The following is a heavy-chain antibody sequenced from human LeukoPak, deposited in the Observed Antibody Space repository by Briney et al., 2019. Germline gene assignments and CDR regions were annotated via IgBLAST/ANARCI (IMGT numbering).Heavy chain of an antibody. J-gene: IGHJ6*02. Sequence: GSSVKVSCKASGGTFSSYAISWVRQAPGQGLEWMGGIIPIFGTANYAQKFQGRVTITADKSTGTAYMELSSLRSEDTAVYYCATENAGRPRGMDVWGQGTTVTVSS. V-gene: IGHV1-69*06. CDR2: IIPIFGTA. CDR3: ATENAGRPRGMDV. CDR1: GGTFSSYA.